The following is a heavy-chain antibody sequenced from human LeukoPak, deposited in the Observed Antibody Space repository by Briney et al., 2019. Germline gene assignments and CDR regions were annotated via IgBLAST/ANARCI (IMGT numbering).Heavy chain of an antibody. CDR3: ASAVSTVGTYCFDN. V-gene: IGHV4-61*05. CDR1: GGSIRSSYFY. D-gene: IGHD1-1*01. J-gene: IGHJ4*02. Sequence: SETLSLTCTVSGGSIRSSYFYWGWIRQPPGKGLEWIGFVYYSGTTNYNPSLKSRVTISVDTSKNQFSLKLSSVTAADTAVYYCASAVSTVGTYCFDNWGQGTLVTVSS. CDR2: VYYSGTT.